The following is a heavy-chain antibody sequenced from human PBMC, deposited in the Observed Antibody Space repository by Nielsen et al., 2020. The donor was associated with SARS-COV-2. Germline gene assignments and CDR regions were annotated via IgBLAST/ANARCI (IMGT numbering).Heavy chain of an antibody. V-gene: IGHV3-23*01. CDR2: ISVNGGVT. J-gene: IGHJ4*02. CDR3: AEGGVGFGELLSDY. CDR1: GFTFSSYA. D-gene: IGHD3-10*01. Sequence: GESLKISCAASGFTFSSYAMSWVRQAPGKGLEWVSGISVNGGVTYYADSVKGRFTISRDNSKNTLYLQMNSLRAEDTAVYYCAEGGVGFGELLSDYWGQGTLVTVSS.